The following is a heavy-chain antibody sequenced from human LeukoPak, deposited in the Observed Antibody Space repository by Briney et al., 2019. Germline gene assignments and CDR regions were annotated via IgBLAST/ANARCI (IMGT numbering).Heavy chain of an antibody. D-gene: IGHD5-18*01. J-gene: IGHJ4*02. Sequence: SETLSLTCTVSGGSVSSGSCYWSWIRQPPGKGLEWIGYIYYSGSTNYNPSLKSRVTISVDTSKNQFSLKLSSVTAADTAVYYCATRGEGISSYGYVYWGQGTLVTVSS. V-gene: IGHV4-61*01. CDR3: ATRGEGISSYGYVY. CDR1: GGSVSSGSCY. CDR2: IYYSGST.